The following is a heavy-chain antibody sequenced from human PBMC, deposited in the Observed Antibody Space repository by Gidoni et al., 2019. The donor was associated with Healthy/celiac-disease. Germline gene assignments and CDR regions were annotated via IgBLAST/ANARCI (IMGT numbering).Heavy chain of an antibody. CDR2: IWYDGSNQ. CDR1: GFTFSSYG. J-gene: IGHJ6*03. D-gene: IGHD6-6*01. CDR3: AIDLWQLWSYYYYYMAF. V-gene: IGHV3-33*01. Sequence: VQLVESGGGVVQPGRSLRLSCAASGFTFSSYGMHWVRQAPGKGLEWLAVIWYDGSNQYYADSVEGPFTISRDNSKNTLYLQMNRLRAEDPAVYYCAIDLWQLWSYYYYYMAFWGKGTTVTVSS.